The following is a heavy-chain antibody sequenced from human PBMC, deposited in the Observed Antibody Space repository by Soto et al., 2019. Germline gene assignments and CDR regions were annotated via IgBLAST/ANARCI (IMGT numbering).Heavy chain of an antibody. CDR1: GYTFTSYD. Sequence: ASVKVSCKASGYTFTSYDINWVRQATGQELEWMGWMNPNSGNTGYAQKFQGRVTMTRNTSISTAYMELSSLRSEDTAVYYCARGVEYCSSTSCYATYYYMDVWGKGTTVTVSS. CDR2: MNPNSGNT. D-gene: IGHD2-2*01. J-gene: IGHJ6*03. CDR3: ARGVEYCSSTSCYATYYYMDV. V-gene: IGHV1-8*01.